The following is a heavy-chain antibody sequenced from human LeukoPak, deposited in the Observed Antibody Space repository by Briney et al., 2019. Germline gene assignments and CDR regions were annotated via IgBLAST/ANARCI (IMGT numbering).Heavy chain of an antibody. D-gene: IGHD5-24*01. CDR2: INPNSGGT. J-gene: IGHJ3*02. V-gene: IGHV1-2*04. Sequence: ASVKVSCKASGYTFTGYYMHWVRQAPGQGLEWMGWINPNSGGTNYAQKFQGWDTMTRDTSISTAYMELSRLRSDDTAVYYCARARDAYDAFDIWGQGTMVTVSS. CDR1: GYTFTGYY. CDR3: ARARDAYDAFDI.